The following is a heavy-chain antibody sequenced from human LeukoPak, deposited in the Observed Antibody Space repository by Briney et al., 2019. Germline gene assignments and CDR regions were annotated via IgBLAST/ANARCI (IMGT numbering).Heavy chain of an antibody. CDR2: ISGSGGST. J-gene: IGHJ4*02. V-gene: IGHV3-23*01. CDR3: TTGEGSFDY. Sequence: PTGGSLRLSCAASGFTFSSYSMNWVRQAPGKGLEWVSAISGSGGSTYYADSVKGRFTISRDNSKNTLYLQMNSLRAEDTAVYYCTTGEGSFDYWGQGTLVTVSS. CDR1: GFTFSSYS.